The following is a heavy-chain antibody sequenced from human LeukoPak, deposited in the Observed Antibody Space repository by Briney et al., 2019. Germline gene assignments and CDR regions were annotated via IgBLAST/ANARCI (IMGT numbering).Heavy chain of an antibody. CDR3: AREEIRSWFDP. Sequence: PSETLSLTCAVYGGSFTKHQWSWIRQPPGKGLEWIGAINDGGSTNYNPSLKSRVTISVDTSKNQFSLKLSSVTAADTAVYYCAREEIRSWFDPWGQGTLVTVSS. V-gene: IGHV4-34*01. CDR1: GGSFTKHQ. D-gene: IGHD5-24*01. CDR2: INDGGST. J-gene: IGHJ5*02.